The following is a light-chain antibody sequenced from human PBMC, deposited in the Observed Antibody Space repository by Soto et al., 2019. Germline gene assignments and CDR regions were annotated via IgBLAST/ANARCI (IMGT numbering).Light chain of an antibody. Sequence: DIQMTQSPSSLSASVGDRVTITCRASQSISTYLNWYQQKPGKAPNLLIYAASSLQSGVPSRFSGSGSGTDFTLTISSLQPDDFATYYCQQSYNSLLLTFGGGTKVEIK. V-gene: IGKV1-39*01. J-gene: IGKJ4*01. CDR2: AAS. CDR3: QQSYNSLLLT. CDR1: QSISTY.